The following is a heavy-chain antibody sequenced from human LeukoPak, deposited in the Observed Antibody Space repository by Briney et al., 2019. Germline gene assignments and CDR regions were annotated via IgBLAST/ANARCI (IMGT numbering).Heavy chain of an antibody. CDR2: IYYDGSNQ. V-gene: IGHV3-33*01. D-gene: IGHD3-10*01. J-gene: IGHJ4*02. CDR1: GFTFRNYG. CDR3: ARDRGQSHFDY. Sequence: GGSLRLSCATSGFTFRNYGMHWVRQAPGKGLEWVAIIYYDGSNQYYADSVKGRFTISRDNSKNTLYLQLNSLRAEDTAMYYCARDRGQSHFDYWGQGTLVTVSS.